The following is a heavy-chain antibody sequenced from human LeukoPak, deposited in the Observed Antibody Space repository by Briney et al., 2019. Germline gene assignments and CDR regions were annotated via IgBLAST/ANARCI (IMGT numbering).Heavy chain of an antibody. D-gene: IGHD1-1*01. V-gene: IGHV3-49*04. Sequence: GGSLRLSCTASGFTFGDFAMNWVRQAPGKGLEWVGFVKTKVYGGTTEYAASVKGRFTISRDDSRAIAYLQMNSLKTEDTAVYYCTRDHRDDWNPGYYFDYWGQGTLVTVSS. J-gene: IGHJ4*02. CDR3: TRDHRDDWNPGYYFDY. CDR2: VKTKVYGGTT. CDR1: GFTFGDFA.